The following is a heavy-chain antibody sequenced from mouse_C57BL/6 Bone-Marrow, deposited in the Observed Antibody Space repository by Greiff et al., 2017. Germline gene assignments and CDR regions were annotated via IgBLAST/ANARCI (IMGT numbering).Heavy chain of an antibody. Sequence: QVQLKQSGAELVRPGTSVKVSCKASGYAFTNYLIEWVKQRPGQGLEWIGVIYPGSGGTNYNEKFKGKATLTADKSSSTDYMQLSSLTSADSAVYFCAREVYYYGRRERLYFDVGGTGTTVTVSS. CDR3: AREVYYYGRRERLYFDV. CDR1: GYAFTNYL. J-gene: IGHJ1*03. D-gene: IGHD1-1*01. V-gene: IGHV1-54*01. CDR2: IYPGSGGT.